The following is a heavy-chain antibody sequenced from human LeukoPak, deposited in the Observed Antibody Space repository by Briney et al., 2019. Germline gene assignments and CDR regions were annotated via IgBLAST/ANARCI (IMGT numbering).Heavy chain of an antibody. V-gene: IGHV3-33*01. CDR1: GFTFSNYG. CDR2: IWYDGSTK. Sequence: GGSLRLSCAASGFTFSNYGMHWVRQAPGKGLEWVAVIWYDGSTKYNPDTVKGRFTISRDNPKNTLYLQMNSLRAEDAAVYYCARAFGDNVSSAPLIDYWGQGSLVTVSS. J-gene: IGHJ4*02. D-gene: IGHD2-21*02. CDR3: ARAFGDNVSSAPLIDY.